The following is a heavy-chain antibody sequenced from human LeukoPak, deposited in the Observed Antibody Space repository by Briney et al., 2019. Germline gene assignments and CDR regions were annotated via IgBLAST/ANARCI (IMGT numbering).Heavy chain of an antibody. D-gene: IGHD5-18*01. CDR1: VGSISIFY. J-gene: IGHJ4*02. Sequence: SETPSLTCTVPVGSISIFYWSWIRPPPRKGLEWIGYIYYSANTNYNPSLKSRVAISVDTSTSHYSLKLNSVTAADTAVYYSARGGCSYGSNFDYWGQGTLVTVSS. V-gene: IGHV4-59*01. CDR3: ARGGCSYGSNFDY. CDR2: IYYSANT.